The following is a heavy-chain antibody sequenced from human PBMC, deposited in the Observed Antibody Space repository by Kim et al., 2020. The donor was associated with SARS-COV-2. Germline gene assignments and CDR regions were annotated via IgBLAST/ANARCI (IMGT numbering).Heavy chain of an antibody. CDR1: GGTFSSYA. D-gene: IGHD2-2*02. V-gene: IGHV1-69*13. J-gene: IGHJ6*02. CDR2: IIPIFGTA. CDR3: ARDRGEYCSSTSCYTGPRYYYGMDV. Sequence: SVKVSCKASGGTFSSYAISWVRQAPGQGLEWMGGIIPIFGTANYAQKFQGRVTITADESTSTAYMELSSLRSEDTAVYYCARDRGEYCSSTSCYTGPRYYYGMDVWGQGTTVTVSS.